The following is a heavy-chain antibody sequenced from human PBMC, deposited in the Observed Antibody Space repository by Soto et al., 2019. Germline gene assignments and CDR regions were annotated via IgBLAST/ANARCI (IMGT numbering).Heavy chain of an antibody. CDR3: AKESNSVLLWFGSDAFDI. V-gene: IGHV3-23*01. J-gene: IGHJ3*02. D-gene: IGHD3-10*01. CDR1: GFTFSSYA. Sequence: EVQLLESGGGLVQPGGSLRLSCAASGFTFSSYAMSWVRQAPGKGLEWVSAISGSGGSTYYADSVKGRFTISRDNSKNTLYLQMNSLRAEDTAVYYCAKESNSVLLWFGSDAFDIWGQGTMVTVSS. CDR2: ISGSGGST.